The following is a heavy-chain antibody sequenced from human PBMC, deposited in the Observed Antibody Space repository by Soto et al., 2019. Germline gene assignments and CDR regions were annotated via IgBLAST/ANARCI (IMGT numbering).Heavy chain of an antibody. CDR2: IFSHDEK. CDR1: GFSLSNTRMG. CDR3: TRGETTGYSSGWYWFDP. D-gene: IGHD6-19*01. V-gene: IGHV2-26*01. J-gene: IGHJ5*02. Sequence: QVTLKESGPVLVKSTETLTLTCTVSGFSLSNTRMGVSWIRQPPVKALEWLAHIFSHDEKSYSTSLKSTSTIAKDTSKSQVVLTMTNMDPVDTATYSCTRGETTGYSSGWYWFDPWGQGTLVTVSS.